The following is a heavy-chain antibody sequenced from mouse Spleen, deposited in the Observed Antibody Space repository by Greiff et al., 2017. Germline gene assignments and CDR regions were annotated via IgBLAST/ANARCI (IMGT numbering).Heavy chain of an antibody. V-gene: IGHV5-9-3*01. Sequence: EVQRVESGGGLVKPGGSLKLSCAASGFTFSSYAMSWVRQTPEKRLEWVAYISSGGGNTYYPDSVKGRFTISRDNAKNTLYLQMSSLRSEDTALYYCARDEEGYYGDYVWFAYWGQGTLVTVSA. D-gene: IGHD2-13*01. CDR1: GFTFSSYA. CDR2: ISSGGGNT. J-gene: IGHJ3*01. CDR3: ARDEEGYYGDYVWFAY.